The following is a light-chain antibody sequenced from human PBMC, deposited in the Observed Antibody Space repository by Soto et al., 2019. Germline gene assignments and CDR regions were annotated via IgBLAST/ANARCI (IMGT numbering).Light chain of an antibody. CDR2: ASS. J-gene: IGKJ3*01. Sequence: DIQMTQSPSSLSASVGDRVTITCRASQGISNYLSCYQQKPGKVPNLLIYASSTLQSGVPCRFSGSGSGTDFTLTISSLQPEDVATYYWQNYKSAPLAFGPGTKVDIK. V-gene: IGKV1-27*01. CDR3: QNYKSAPLA. CDR1: QGISNY.